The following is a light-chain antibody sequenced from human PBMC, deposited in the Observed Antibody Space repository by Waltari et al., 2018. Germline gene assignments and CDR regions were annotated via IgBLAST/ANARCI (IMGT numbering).Light chain of an antibody. CDR2: DAS. Sequence: EFVLPQSPATLSLSPGARATLSCRASQSVSSYLAWYQQKPGQAPRLLIYDASNRATGIPARFSGSGSGTDFTLTISSLEPEDFAVYYCQQRSNWPVTFGQGTRMEIK. CDR1: QSVSSY. J-gene: IGKJ5*01. V-gene: IGKV3-11*01. CDR3: QQRSNWPVT.